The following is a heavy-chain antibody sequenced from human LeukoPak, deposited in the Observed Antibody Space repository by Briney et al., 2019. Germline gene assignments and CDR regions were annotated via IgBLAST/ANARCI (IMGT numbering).Heavy chain of an antibody. Sequence: PGGSLRLSCAASGFTFSSYNMNWVRQAPGKGLEWVSSISSTSSYIYYADSVKVRFTISRDTAKSSLYLQMNSLRAEDTAMYYCARVTLTGYFAFDSWGQGALVTVSS. CDR3: ARVTLTGYFAFDS. CDR1: GFTFSSYN. J-gene: IGHJ4*02. CDR2: ISSTSSYI. D-gene: IGHD3-9*01. V-gene: IGHV3-21*01.